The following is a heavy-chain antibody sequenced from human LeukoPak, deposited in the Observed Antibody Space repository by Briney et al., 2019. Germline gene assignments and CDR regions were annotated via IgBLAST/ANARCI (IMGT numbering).Heavy chain of an antibody. D-gene: IGHD6-13*01. V-gene: IGHV1-69*05. Sequence: GASVKVSCKASGGTFSSYAISWVRQAPGQGLEWMGRIIPIFGTANYAQKFQGRVTITTDESTSTAYMELSSLRSEDTAVYYCASFLVTAAGNWFDPWGQGTLVTVSS. J-gene: IGHJ5*02. CDR3: ASFLVTAAGNWFDP. CDR2: IIPIFGTA. CDR1: GGTFSSYA.